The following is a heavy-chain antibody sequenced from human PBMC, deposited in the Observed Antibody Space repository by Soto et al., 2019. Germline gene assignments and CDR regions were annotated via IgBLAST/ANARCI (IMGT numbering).Heavy chain of an antibody. CDR1: GFTFSSYS. CDR3: ARAPKVPAAPFDY. J-gene: IGHJ4*02. Sequence: GGSLRLSCAASGFTFSSYSMNWVRQAPGKGLEWVSSISSSSSYIYYADSVKGRFTISRDNAKNSLYLQMNSLRAEDTAVYYCARAPKVPAAPFDYWGQGTLVTVSS. D-gene: IGHD2-2*01. V-gene: IGHV3-21*01. CDR2: ISSSSSYI.